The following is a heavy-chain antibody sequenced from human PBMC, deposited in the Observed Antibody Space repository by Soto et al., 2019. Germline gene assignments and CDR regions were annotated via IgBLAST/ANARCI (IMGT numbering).Heavy chain of an antibody. J-gene: IGHJ4*02. CDR2: ISSSSTI. D-gene: IGHD2-21*02. V-gene: IGHV3-48*02. CDR1: GFTFSSYS. CDR3: ARCGGDCYSVY. Sequence: GGSLRLSCAASGFTFSSYSMNWVRQAPGKGLEWVSYISSSSTIYYADSVKGRFTISRDNAKNSLYLQMNSLRDEDTAVYYCARCGGDCYSVYWGQGTLVTVS.